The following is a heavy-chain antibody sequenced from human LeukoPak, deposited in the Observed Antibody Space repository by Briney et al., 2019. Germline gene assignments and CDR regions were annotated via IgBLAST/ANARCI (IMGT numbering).Heavy chain of an antibody. Sequence: GASVKISCKASGYSFTSYWIGWVRQMPGKGLEWMGIIYLADSDTRYSPSFQGQVTISADKSIRTAYLQWSSLKASDTAMYYCARNSGTENNFDYWGQGTLVTVSS. V-gene: IGHV5-51*01. CDR3: ARNSGTENNFDY. CDR1: GYSFTSYW. CDR2: IYLADSDT. J-gene: IGHJ4*02. D-gene: IGHD1-26*01.